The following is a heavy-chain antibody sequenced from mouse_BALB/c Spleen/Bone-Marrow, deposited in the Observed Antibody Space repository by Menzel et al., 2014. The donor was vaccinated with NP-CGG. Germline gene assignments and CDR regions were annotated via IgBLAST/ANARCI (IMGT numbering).Heavy chain of an antibody. CDR1: GFTFSSFG. CDR2: IISGSNTI. Sequence: EVKLQESGGGLVQPGGSRKLSCAASGFTFSSFGMHWVRQAPEKGLEWVAYIISGSNTIYYADTVKGRFTISRDNPKNTLSLQMTSLRSEDTAMYYCARSRYDVGWFAYWGQGTLVTVSA. CDR3: ARSRYDVGWFAY. D-gene: IGHD2-14*01. J-gene: IGHJ3*01. V-gene: IGHV5-17*02.